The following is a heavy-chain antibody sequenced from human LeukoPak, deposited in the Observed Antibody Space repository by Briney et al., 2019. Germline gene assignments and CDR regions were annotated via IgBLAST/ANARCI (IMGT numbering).Heavy chain of an antibody. V-gene: IGHV5-51*01. CDR2: IYPDDSHT. J-gene: IGHJ4*02. CDR1: GYSFINYW. CDR3: ARHPSSGWLEDY. D-gene: IGHD6-19*01. Sequence: GESLKISCKGSGYSFINYWIGWVRQMPGKGLEWMGIIYPDDSHTIYSPSFQGQVTISADKSISTAYLQWSSLKASDTAMYYCARHPSSGWLEDYWGQGTLVTVSS.